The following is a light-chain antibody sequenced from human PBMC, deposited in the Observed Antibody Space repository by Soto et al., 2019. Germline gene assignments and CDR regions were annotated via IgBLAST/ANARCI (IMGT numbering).Light chain of an antibody. J-gene: IGKJ4*01. CDR3: QQSYSTLVT. CDR1: QSINGH. Sequence: DIQMTQSPSSLSASVGDRVTITCRASQSINGHLNWYQQKPGKAHKVLIYAASSLQSGVPSRFSGSGSGTEFTLTINSLQPEDFATYYCQQSYSTLVTFGGGTKVEI. CDR2: AAS. V-gene: IGKV1-39*01.